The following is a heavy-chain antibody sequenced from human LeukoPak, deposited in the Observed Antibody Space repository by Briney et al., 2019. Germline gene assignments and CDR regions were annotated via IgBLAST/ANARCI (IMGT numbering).Heavy chain of an antibody. CDR2: INAGNGNT. CDR1: GYTFTSYA. D-gene: IGHD6-6*01. CDR3: ARKSSSSSDFDY. V-gene: IGHV1-3*01. Sequence: GASVKVSCKDSGYTFTSYAMHWVRQAPGQRLEWMGWINAGNGNTKYSQKFQGRVTITRDTSASTAYMELSSLRSEDTAVYYCARKSSSSSDFDYWGQGTLVTVSS. J-gene: IGHJ4*02.